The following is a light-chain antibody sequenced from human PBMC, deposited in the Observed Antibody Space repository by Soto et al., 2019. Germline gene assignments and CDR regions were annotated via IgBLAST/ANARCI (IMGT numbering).Light chain of an antibody. J-gene: IGLJ3*02. Sequence: NFMLTQPHSVSESPGKTVTISCTRSSGSIASNYVHWYQQRPGSSPTTVIYEDYQRPSGVPDRFSGSIDSSSNSASLTISGLKTEDEADYYCQSYDSSNLWVFGGGTKLTVL. CDR1: SGSIASNY. CDR3: QSYDSSNLWV. CDR2: EDY. V-gene: IGLV6-57*01.